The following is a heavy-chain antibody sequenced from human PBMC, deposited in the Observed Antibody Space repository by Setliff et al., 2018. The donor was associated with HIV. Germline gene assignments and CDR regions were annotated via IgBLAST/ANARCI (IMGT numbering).Heavy chain of an antibody. CDR1: GFIFVSSA. CDR2: ISSNGDTT. J-gene: IGHJ4*02. D-gene: IGHD3-10*01. Sequence: LRLSCAASGFIFVSSAMHWVRQAPGKGLDFVSGISSNGDTTYYADSVKGRFTISRDNSKNTLYLQMNSLRAEDTAVYYCARLRPYNSALDYWGQGTLVTVSS. CDR3: ARLRPYNSALDY. V-gene: IGHV3-64*02.